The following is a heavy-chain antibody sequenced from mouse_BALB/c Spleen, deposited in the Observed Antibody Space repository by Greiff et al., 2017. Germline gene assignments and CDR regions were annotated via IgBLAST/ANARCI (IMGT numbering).Heavy chain of an antibody. Sequence: VQLQQSGAELVKPGASVKLSCTASGFNIKDTYMHWVKQRPEQGLEWIGRIDPANGNTKYDPKFQGKATITADTSSNTAYLQLSSLTSEDTAVYYCARESYDGYYDAMDYWGQGTSVTVSS. V-gene: IGHV14-3*02. CDR2: IDPANGNT. CDR3: ARESYDGYYDAMDY. D-gene: IGHD2-3*01. J-gene: IGHJ4*01. CDR1: GFNIKDTY.